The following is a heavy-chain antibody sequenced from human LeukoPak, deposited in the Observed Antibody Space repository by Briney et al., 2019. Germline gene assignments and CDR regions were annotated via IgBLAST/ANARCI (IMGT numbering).Heavy chain of an antibody. D-gene: IGHD3-16*02. V-gene: IGHV3-21*04. CDR2: IGSSGSHM. CDR3: AKLSEFSD. J-gene: IGHJ4*02. Sequence: GGSLRLSCAASGFTFSSYSMNWVHQAPGKGLEWVSSIGSSGSHMYYADSVKGRFTISRDNAKNSLYLQMNSLRADDMAVYYCAKLSEFSDWGQGTLVTVSS. CDR1: GFTFSSYS.